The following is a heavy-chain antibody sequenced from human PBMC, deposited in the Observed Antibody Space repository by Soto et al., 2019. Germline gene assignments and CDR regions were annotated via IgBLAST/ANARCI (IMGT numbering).Heavy chain of an antibody. CDR3: ARQVVVPAAIPAGWFDP. J-gene: IGHJ5*02. CDR2: IYDSGST. V-gene: IGHV4-39*01. CDR1: GGSISSSSYY. Sequence: QLQLQESGPGLVKPSETLSLTCTVSGGSISSSSYYWGWIRQPPGKGLEWIGSIYDSGSTYYNPSLKSRVTISVDTSKNQFSLKLSSVTAADTAVYYCARQVVVPAAIPAGWFDPWGQGTLVTVSS. D-gene: IGHD2-2*02.